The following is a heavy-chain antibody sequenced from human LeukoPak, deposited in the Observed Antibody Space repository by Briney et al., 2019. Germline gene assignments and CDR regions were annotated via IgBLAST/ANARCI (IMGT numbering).Heavy chain of an antibody. V-gene: IGHV4-34*01. CDR3: ARPGKRRAWDY. CDR1: GFTFSDYA. CDR2: INHSGST. D-gene: IGHD4-23*01. J-gene: IGHJ4*02. Sequence: PGGSLRLSCAASGFTFSDYAMSWIRQPPGKGLEWIGEINHSGSTNYNPSLKSRVTISVDTSKNQFSLKLSSVTAADTAVYYCARPGKRRAWDYWGQGTLVTVSS.